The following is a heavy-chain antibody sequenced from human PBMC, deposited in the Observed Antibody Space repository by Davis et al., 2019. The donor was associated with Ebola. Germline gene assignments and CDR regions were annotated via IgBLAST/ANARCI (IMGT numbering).Heavy chain of an antibody. CDR2: INAGNGNT. J-gene: IGHJ4*02. V-gene: IGHV1-3*01. Sequence: AASVKVSCKASGYTFTSYAMHWVRQAPGQRLEWMGWINAGNGNTKYSQKFQGRVTITRDTSASTVYMELSSLRSEDTAVYYCARGWEFLEWLDFDYWGQGTLVTVSS. CDR1: GYTFTSYA. D-gene: IGHD3-3*01. CDR3: ARGWEFLEWLDFDY.